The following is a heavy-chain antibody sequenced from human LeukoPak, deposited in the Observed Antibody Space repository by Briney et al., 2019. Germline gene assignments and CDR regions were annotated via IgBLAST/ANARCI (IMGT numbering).Heavy chain of an antibody. CDR1: GGSFSGYY. D-gene: IGHD3-22*01. Sequence: SETLSLTCAVYGGSFSGYYWSWISQPPGKGLEWIGEINHSGSTNYNPSLKSRVTTSVDTSKNQFSLKLSSVTAADTAVYFCARGPPTDYYDSSGFYYVFDYWGQGTLVTVSS. J-gene: IGHJ4*02. CDR3: ARGPPTDYYDSSGFYYVFDY. V-gene: IGHV4-34*01. CDR2: INHSGST.